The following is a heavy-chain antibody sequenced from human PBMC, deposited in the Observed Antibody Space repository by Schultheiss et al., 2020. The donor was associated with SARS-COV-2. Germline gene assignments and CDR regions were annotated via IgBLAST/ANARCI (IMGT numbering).Heavy chain of an antibody. J-gene: IGHJ6*02. D-gene: IGHD6-19*01. V-gene: IGHV1-69*13. CDR1: GYTFTSYG. CDR3: ARDRIYSSGTVNYYYYGMDV. CDR2: IIPIFGTA. Sequence: SVKVSCKASGYTFTSYGISWVRQAPGQGLEWMGGIIPIFGTANYAQKFQGRVTITADESTSTAYMELSSLRSEDTAVYYCARDRIYSSGTVNYYYYGMDVWGQGTTVTVSS.